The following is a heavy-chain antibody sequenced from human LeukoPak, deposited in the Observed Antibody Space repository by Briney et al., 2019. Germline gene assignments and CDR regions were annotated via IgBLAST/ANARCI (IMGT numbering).Heavy chain of an antibody. D-gene: IGHD6-13*01. CDR3: ARGLDGYSSRTPDDY. Sequence: GASVKVSCKASGYTFTGYYMHWVRQAPGQGLEWMGWINPNSGGTNYAQKFQGRVTMTRDTSISTAYMELSRLRSDDTAVYYCARGLDGYSSRTPDDYWGQGTLVTVSS. CDR2: INPNSGGT. J-gene: IGHJ4*02. V-gene: IGHV1-2*02. CDR1: GYTFTGYY.